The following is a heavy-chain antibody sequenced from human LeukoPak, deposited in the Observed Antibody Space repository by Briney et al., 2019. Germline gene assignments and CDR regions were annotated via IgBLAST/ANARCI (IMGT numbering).Heavy chain of an antibody. D-gene: IGHD3-10*01. CDR3: ARQYGSGSAYTPVVDL. CDR2: IYYSGST. Sequence: KSSETLSLTCTVSGGSISSHYYWICIRQPPGKGLEWIGSIYYSGSTYYNPSLKSRVTISVDTSKNQFSLKLSSLTAAETAVYYCARQYGSGSAYTPVVDLWGQGTLVTVSS. V-gene: IGHV4-39*01. CDR1: GGSISSHYY. J-gene: IGHJ4*02.